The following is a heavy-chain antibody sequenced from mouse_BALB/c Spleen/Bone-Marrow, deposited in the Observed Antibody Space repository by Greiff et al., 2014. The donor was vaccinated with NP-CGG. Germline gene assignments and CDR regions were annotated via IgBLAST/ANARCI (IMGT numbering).Heavy chain of an antibody. CDR1: GFNIKDTY. Sequence: VQLQQPGAELVKPGASVKLSCTASGFNIKDTYMHWVKQRPEQGLEWIGGIDPANGNTKYDPRFQGKATITADTSSNTAYLQLSSLTSEDTAVYYCARSRDYGSSYYAMDYWGQGTSVTVSS. V-gene: IGHV14-3*02. CDR2: IDPANGNT. CDR3: ARSRDYGSSYYAMDY. D-gene: IGHD1-1*01. J-gene: IGHJ4*01.